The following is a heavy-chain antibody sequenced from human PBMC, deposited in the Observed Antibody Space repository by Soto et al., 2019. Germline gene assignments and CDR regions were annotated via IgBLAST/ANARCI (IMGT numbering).Heavy chain of an antibody. CDR3: ARARPGSTADV. V-gene: IGHV3-21*01. D-gene: IGHD2-2*01. Sequence: EVQLVESGGGLVKPGGSLRLSCAASGFTFSSYNMNWVRQAPGKGLEWVSSISSTGSYIYYADSVKGRFTISRDNAKNSLYLQMNSLRAEDTAVYYCARARPGSTADVWVQGTTVTVSS. CDR1: GFTFSSYN. J-gene: IGHJ6*02. CDR2: ISSTGSYI.